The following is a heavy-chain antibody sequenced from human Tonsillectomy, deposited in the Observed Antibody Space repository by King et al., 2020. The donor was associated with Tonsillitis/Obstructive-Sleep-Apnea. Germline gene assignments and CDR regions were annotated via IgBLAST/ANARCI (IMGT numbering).Heavy chain of an antibody. Sequence: VQLQESGPGLVKPSETLSLTCTVSGGSISSYYWSWIRQPPGKGLEWIGYIYYMGSTNYTPSLKSRVTISVDTSKNQFSLKLSSVTAADTAVYYCARDGSTRSGFHDAFDIWGQGTMVTVSS. V-gene: IGHV4-59*01. J-gene: IGHJ3*02. D-gene: IGHD3-3*01. CDR1: GGSISSYY. CDR3: ARDGSTRSGFHDAFDI. CDR2: IYYMGST.